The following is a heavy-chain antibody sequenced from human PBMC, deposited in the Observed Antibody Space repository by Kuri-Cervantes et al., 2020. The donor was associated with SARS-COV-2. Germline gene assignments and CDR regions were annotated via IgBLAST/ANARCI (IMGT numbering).Heavy chain of an antibody. J-gene: IGHJ6*02. CDR3: ARKVGGGDLYYYGMDV. D-gene: IGHD4-17*01. CDR2: IYTSGST. V-gene: IGHV4-61*02. CDR1: GGSISSGSYY. Sequence: SETLSLTCTVSGGSISSGSYYWSWIRQPAGKGLEWIGRIYTSGSTNYNPSLKSRVTISVDKSKNQFSLKLSSVTAADTAVYYCARKVGGGDLYYYGMDVWGQGTTVTVSS.